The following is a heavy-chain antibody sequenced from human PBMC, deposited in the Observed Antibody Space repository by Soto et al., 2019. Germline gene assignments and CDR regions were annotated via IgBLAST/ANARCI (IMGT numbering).Heavy chain of an antibody. Sequence: QVQLQESGPGLVKPSATLSLTCTVSGGFVSSASYFWSWIRQPPGKEMEFIAYVYYTGTTKYSPSLKSRASISPDTSKNQYSLSLSSVTTADTAIYYCASMRFGEVPYWFDPWGQGILVTVS. D-gene: IGHD3-3*01. CDR2: VYYTGTT. V-gene: IGHV4-61*01. CDR3: ASMRFGEVPYWFDP. CDR1: GGFVSSASYF. J-gene: IGHJ5*02.